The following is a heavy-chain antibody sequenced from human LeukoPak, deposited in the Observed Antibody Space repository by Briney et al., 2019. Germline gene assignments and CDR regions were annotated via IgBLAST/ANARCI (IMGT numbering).Heavy chain of an antibody. CDR3: ARDYCTTTSCYDY. D-gene: IGHD2-2*01. CDR2: ISPDGTYK. Sequence: PGGSLRLSCAASGFTFSNYGMVWVRQAPGKGLEWVTYISPDGTYKYYADSMKGRLTISRDNSENTLYLQMSSLRAEDTAVYYCARDYCTTTSCYDYWGQGTLVTVSS. CDR1: GFTFSNYG. J-gene: IGHJ4*02. V-gene: IGHV3-33*08.